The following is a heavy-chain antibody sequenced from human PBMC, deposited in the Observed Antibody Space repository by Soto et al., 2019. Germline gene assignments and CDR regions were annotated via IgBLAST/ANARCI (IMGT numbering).Heavy chain of an antibody. D-gene: IGHD3-22*01. J-gene: IGHJ4*02. CDR1: GFTFSSYE. CDR3: ARVGYYYDSSGYIDY. CDR2: ISSSGSTI. V-gene: IGHV3-48*03. Sequence: EVQLVESGGGLVQPGGSLRLSCAASGFTFSSYEMNWVHQAPGKGLEWVSYISSSGSTIYYADSVKGRFTISRDNAKNSLYLQMNSLRAEDTAVYYCARVGYYYDSSGYIDYWGQGTLVTVSS.